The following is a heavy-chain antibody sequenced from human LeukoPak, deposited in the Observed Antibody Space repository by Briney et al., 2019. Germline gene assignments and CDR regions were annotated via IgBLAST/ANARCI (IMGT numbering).Heavy chain of an antibody. D-gene: IGHD6-6*01. J-gene: IGHJ4*02. CDR2: IYYSGST. CDR3: ARARAARGPFDY. Sequence: SETLSLTCTVSGGSISSYYWSWIRQPPGKGLEWIGYIYYSGSTNYNPSLKSRVTMSVDTSKNQFSLKLSSVTAADTAIYYCARARAARGPFDYWGQGTLVTVSS. CDR1: GGSISSYY. V-gene: IGHV4-59*12.